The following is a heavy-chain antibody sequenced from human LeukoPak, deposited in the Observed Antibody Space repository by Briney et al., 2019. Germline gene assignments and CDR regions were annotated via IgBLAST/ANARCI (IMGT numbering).Heavy chain of an antibody. CDR1: GYSFTGCY. D-gene: IGHD6-19*01. CDR3: AKVGEDTTGWYNYYFDY. J-gene: IGHJ4*02. V-gene: IGHV1-2*02. Sequence: ASVKGSCKASGYSFTGCYMHWVRQAPGQRLEWMGWINPKSGGTNYEQKFQSRVTMTRDTSISTAYMELSSLRSDDTAVYYCAKVGEDTTGWYNYYFDYWGQGTLVTVSS. CDR2: INPKSGGT.